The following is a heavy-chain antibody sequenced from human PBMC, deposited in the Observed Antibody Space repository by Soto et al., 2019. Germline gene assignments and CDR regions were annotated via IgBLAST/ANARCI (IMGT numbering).Heavy chain of an antibody. CDR3: AREGIDSSLGSFDI. D-gene: IGHD3-22*01. CDR1: GGSISGYH. CDR2: IYYSGST. V-gene: IGHV4-59*01. J-gene: IGHJ3*02. Sequence: QVQLQESGPGLVKPSETLSLTCTVSGGSISGYHWTWIRQPPGEGLEWIGYIYYSGSTNYSPSLKSRVTISVDMSKNQFSLKLSSVTAADTAVYYCAREGIDSSLGSFDIWGQGTMVTVS.